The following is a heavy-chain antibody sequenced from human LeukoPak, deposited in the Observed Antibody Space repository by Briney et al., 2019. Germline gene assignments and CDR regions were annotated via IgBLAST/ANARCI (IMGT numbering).Heavy chain of an antibody. V-gene: IGHV3-30-3*01. D-gene: IGHD6-13*01. J-gene: IGHJ4*02. Sequence: GGSLRLSCAASGFTFSSYAMHWVRQAPGKGLEWVAVISYDGSKKYYADSVKGRFTISRDNSKNTLYLQMNSLRAEDTAVFYCARDGDSSTPTMVYFDYWGQGTLVTVSS. CDR1: GFTFSSYA. CDR3: ARDGDSSTPTMVYFDY. CDR2: ISYDGSKK.